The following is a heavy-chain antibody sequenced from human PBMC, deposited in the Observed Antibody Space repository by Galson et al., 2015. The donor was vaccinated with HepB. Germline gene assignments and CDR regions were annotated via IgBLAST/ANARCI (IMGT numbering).Heavy chain of an antibody. Sequence: SVKVSCKASGYSFISYGMSWVRQAPGQGLEWMGWISPDTGKSTYAQDFTGRFVFSLDTSVNTAYLQITSLKAEDTALYYCARRTTRTIFGVDSLDYWGQGTLVTVSS. D-gene: IGHD3-3*01. J-gene: IGHJ4*02. CDR3: ARRTTRTIFGVDSLDY. CDR2: ISPDTGKS. V-gene: IGHV7-4-1*02. CDR1: GYSFISYG.